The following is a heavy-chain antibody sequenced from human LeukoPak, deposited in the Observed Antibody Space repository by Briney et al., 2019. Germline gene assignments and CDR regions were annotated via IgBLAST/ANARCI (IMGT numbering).Heavy chain of an antibody. CDR2: IYYSGST. D-gene: IGHD3-3*01. Sequence: PSETPSLTCTVSGGSISSYYWSWIRQPPGKGLEWIGYIYYSGSTKYKPSLKSRVTISVDTSKNQFSLKPSSVTAADTAVYYCARGRFLDAFDIWGQGTMVTVSS. CDR3: ARGRFLDAFDI. CDR1: GGSISSYY. V-gene: IGHV4-59*01. J-gene: IGHJ3*02.